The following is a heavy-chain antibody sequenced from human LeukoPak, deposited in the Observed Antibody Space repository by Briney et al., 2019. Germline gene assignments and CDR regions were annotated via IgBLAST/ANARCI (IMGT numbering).Heavy chain of an antibody. CDR3: ARTVYYFDY. J-gene: IGHJ4*02. D-gene: IGHD1-14*01. V-gene: IGHV4-61*02. CDR2: IYSSGNT. CDR1: GGSIRSGSVY. Sequence: SETLSLTCIVSGGSIRSGSVYWNWIRQPAGKGLEWIGRIYSSGNTNYNPSLKSRVTISVETSKNEFSLMLRSVTAADTAVYYCARTVYYFDYWGQGTLVTVSS.